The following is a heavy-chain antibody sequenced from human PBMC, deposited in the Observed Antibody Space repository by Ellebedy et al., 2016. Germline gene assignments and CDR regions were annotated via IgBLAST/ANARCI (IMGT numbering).Heavy chain of an antibody. Sequence: ASVKVSCXASGYTFTSYYMHWVRQAPGQGLEWMGIINPSGGSTSYAQKFQGRVTMTRDTSTSTVYMELSSLRSEDTAVYYCARSYYYGSGSYYPIDYWGQGTLVTVSS. CDR3: ARSYYYGSGSYYPIDY. CDR2: INPSGGST. J-gene: IGHJ4*02. CDR1: GYTFTSYY. V-gene: IGHV1-46*01. D-gene: IGHD3-10*01.